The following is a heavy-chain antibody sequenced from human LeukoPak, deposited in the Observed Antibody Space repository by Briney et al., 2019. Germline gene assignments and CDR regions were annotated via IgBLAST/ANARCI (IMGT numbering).Heavy chain of an antibody. V-gene: IGHV3-64*01. CDR3: ARVLYDRAFDI. J-gene: IGHJ3*02. D-gene: IGHD5/OR15-5a*01. CDR2: ISSNGGST. CDR1: GFTFSSYA. Sequence: GGSLRLSCAASGFTFSSYAMHWVRQAPGKGLEYVSAISSNGGSTYYANSVKGRFTISRDNSKTTLYLQMGSLRAEDMAVYYCARVLYDRAFDIWGQGTRVTVSS.